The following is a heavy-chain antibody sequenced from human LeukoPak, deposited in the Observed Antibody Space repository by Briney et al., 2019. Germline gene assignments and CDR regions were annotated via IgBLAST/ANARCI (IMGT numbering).Heavy chain of an antibody. V-gene: IGHV3-21*01. Sequence: GGSLRLSCAASGFTFSSYSMNWVRQAPGKGLEWVSSISSSSSYIYYADSVKGRFTISRDNAKNSLYLQMNSLRAEDTAVYYCARGVVDDDNYYYYYYMDVWGKGTTVTVSS. CDR1: GFTFSSYS. CDR3: ARGVVDDDNYYYYYYMDV. D-gene: IGHD3-3*01. J-gene: IGHJ6*03. CDR2: ISSSSSYI.